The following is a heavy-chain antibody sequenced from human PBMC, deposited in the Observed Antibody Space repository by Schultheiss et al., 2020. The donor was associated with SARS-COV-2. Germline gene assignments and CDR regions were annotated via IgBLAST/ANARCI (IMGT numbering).Heavy chain of an antibody. D-gene: IGHD2-2*01. CDR3: ARTAGQLLWFGPLLNAFDI. J-gene: IGHJ3*02. CDR1: GGSISSSSYY. Sequence: SETLSLTCTVSGGSISSSSYYWGWIRQPPGKGLEWIGSIYYSGSTYYNPSLKSRVTISVDTSKNQFSLKLSSVTAADTAVYYCARTAGQLLWFGPLLNAFDIWGQGTMVTVSS. V-gene: IGHV4-39*01. CDR2: IYYSGST.